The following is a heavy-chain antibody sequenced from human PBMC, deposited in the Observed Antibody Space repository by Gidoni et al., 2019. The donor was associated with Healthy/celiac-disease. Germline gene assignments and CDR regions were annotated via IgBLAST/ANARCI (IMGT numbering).Heavy chain of an antibody. J-gene: IGHJ4*02. CDR3: ARDRRDDYYDSSGLFDY. CDR1: GYTFPSYG. V-gene: IGHV1-18*01. Sequence: QVQLVQSGAEVKKPGASVKVSCKASGYTFPSYGISWVRQAPGQGLEWMGWISAYNGNTNYAQKLQGRVTMTTDTSTSTAYMELRSLRSDDTAVYYCARDRRDDYYDSSGLFDYWGQGTLVTVSS. CDR2: ISAYNGNT. D-gene: IGHD3-22*01.